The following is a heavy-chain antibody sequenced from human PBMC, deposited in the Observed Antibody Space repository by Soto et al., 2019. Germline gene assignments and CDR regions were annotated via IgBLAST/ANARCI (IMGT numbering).Heavy chain of an antibody. D-gene: IGHD3-22*01. J-gene: IGHJ4*02. V-gene: IGHV1-46*01. CDR3: ARVSGYYYDSSGYYKD. Sequence: ASVKVSCKASGYTFTSYYIHWVRQAPLQVLEWMVIINPSGGSTSYAQKFQGRVTMTRDTSTSTVYMELSGLRSEDTAVYYCARVSGYYYDSSGYYKDWGQGTMVTVSS. CDR1: GYTFTSYY. CDR2: INPSGGST.